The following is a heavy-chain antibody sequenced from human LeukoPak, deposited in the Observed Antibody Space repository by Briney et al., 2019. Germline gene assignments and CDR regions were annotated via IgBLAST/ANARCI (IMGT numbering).Heavy chain of an antibody. CDR2: INSDGSST. CDR3: ARWNYDNGAYYLDY. D-gene: IGHD3-22*01. CDR1: GFTFSSYW. V-gene: IGHV3-74*01. Sequence: GGSLRLSCAASGFTFSSYWMHWVRQAPGKGLVWVSRINSDGSSTSYADSVKGRFTISRDNAKTSLYLQMNSLRAEDTAVYYCARWNYDNGAYYLDYWGRGTLVTVSS. J-gene: IGHJ4*02.